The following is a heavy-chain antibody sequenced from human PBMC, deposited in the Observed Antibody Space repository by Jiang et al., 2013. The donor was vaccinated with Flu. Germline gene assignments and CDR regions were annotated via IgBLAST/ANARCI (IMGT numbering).Heavy chain of an antibody. CDR1: GDSVSSNSAA. Sequence: QTLSLTCAISGDSVSSNSAAWNWIRQSPSRGLEWLGRTYYRSKWYNDYAVSVKSRITINPDTSKNQFSLQLNSVTPEDTAVYYCAREDILTGSSGSYYYYGMDVWGQGTTVTVSS. D-gene: IGHD3-9*01. J-gene: IGHJ6*02. CDR3: AREDILTGSSGSYYYYGMDV. V-gene: IGHV6-1*01. CDR2: TYYRSKWYN.